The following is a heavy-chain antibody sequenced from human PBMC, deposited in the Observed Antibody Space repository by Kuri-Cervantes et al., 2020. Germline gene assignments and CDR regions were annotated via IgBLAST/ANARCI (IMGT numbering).Heavy chain of an antibody. Sequence: GSLRLSCTVSGGSISSYYWSWIRQPAGKGLEWIGRIYSSGSTNYNPSLKSRVTISVDKSKNQFSLKLSSVTAADTAVYYCAAVLSNYYDSSGYYPSRHCWGQGTLVTVSS. J-gene: IGHJ4*02. CDR1: GGSISSYY. V-gene: IGHV4-4*07. D-gene: IGHD3-22*01. CDR3: AAVLSNYYDSSGYYPSRHC. CDR2: IYSSGST.